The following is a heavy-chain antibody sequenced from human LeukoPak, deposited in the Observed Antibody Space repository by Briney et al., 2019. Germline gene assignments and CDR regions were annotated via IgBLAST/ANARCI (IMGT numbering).Heavy chain of an antibody. CDR1: GFTFSRYA. CDR2: ISSNGGST. V-gene: IGHV3-64*01. CDR3: VKVSRGSGKDYYYDY. J-gene: IGHJ4*02. D-gene: IGHD3-22*01. Sequence: PGGSLRLSCAASGFTFSRYAMHWVRQAPGKGLESVSAISSNGGSTYYANSVKGRLTISRDNSKNTLYLQMSSLRTEDTAVYYCVKVSRGSGKDYYYDYWGQGALVAVSS.